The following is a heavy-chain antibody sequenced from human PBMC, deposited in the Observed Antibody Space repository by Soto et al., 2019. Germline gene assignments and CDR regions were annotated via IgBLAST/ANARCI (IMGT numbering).Heavy chain of an antibody. D-gene: IGHD3-22*01. V-gene: IGHV1-2*04. Sequence: ASVKVSCKASGYTFTGYYMHWVRQAPGQGLEWMGWINPNSGGTNYAQKFQGWVTMTRDTSISTAYMELSRLRSDDTAVYYCARGRDYYDSSGYDYWGQGTLVTVSS. CDR3: ARGRDYYDSSGYDY. CDR1: GYTFTGYY. J-gene: IGHJ4*02. CDR2: INPNSGGT.